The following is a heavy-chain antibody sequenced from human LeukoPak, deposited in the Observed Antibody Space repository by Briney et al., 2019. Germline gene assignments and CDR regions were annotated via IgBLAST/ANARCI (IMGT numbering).Heavy chain of an antibody. CDR2: IYYSGST. CDR1: GGSISSYY. CDR3: ARGGYSYGYFFVDY. Sequence: SETLSLTCTVSGGSISSYYWSWIRQPPGKGLEWIGYIYYSGSTNYNPSLKSRVTISEDTSKNQFSLRLSSVTAADTAVYYCARGGYSYGYFFVDYWGQGTLVTVSS. D-gene: IGHD5-18*01. J-gene: IGHJ4*02. V-gene: IGHV4-59*01.